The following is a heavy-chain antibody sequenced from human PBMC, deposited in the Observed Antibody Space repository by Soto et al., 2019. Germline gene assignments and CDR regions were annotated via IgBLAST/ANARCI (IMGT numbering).Heavy chain of an antibody. CDR1: GFTFSSYA. Sequence: EVKLLESGGGLVQPGGSLRLSCAASGFTFSSYAMSWVRQDPGKGLEWVSAISGSGGGTYYADSVKGRFTISRDNSKNTLYLKMSSLRAEDTAVYYCAICMTTLTTFPFDIWGQVTMVTVSS. D-gene: IGHD4-17*01. CDR3: AICMTTLTTFPFDI. V-gene: IGHV3-23*01. J-gene: IGHJ3*02. CDR2: ISGSGGGT.